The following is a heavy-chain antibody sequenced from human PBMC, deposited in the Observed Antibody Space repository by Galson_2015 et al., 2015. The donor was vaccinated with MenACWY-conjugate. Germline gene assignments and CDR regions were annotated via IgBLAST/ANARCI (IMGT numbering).Heavy chain of an antibody. V-gene: IGHV3-30*03. D-gene: IGHD4-17*01. Sequence: SLRVSCAASGFTFSNYGMHWVRQAPGKGLEWVAVISYDGSNKYYADSVKGRFTISRDNSKDTVYLQMNSLRAEDTAVYYCATDHDYGDGDYYFDFWGQGTLVTVSS. CDR3: ATDHDYGDGDYYFDF. J-gene: IGHJ4*02. CDR2: ISYDGSNK. CDR1: GFTFSNYG.